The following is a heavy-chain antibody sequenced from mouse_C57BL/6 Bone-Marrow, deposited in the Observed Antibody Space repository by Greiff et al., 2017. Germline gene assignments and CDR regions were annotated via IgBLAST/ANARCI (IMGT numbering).Heavy chain of an antibody. D-gene: IGHD3-2*02. CDR3: ARWGGQLKPWFAY. Sequence: EVKLQQSGPELVKPGASVKISCKASGYTFTDYYMNWVKQSPGKSLEWIGDINPNNGGTSYNQKFKGKATLTVDKSSSTAYMELRSLTSEDSAVYYGARWGGQLKPWFAYWGQGTLVTVSA. CDR2: INPNNGGT. J-gene: IGHJ3*01. V-gene: IGHV1-26*01. CDR1: GYTFTDYY.